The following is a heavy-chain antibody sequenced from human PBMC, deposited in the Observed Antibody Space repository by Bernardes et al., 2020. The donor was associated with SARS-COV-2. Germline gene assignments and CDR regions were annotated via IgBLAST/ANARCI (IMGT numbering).Heavy chain of an antibody. Sequence: GGSLRLSCAASGFTFSDYYMSWIRQAPGKGLEWVSRINSDGSGTNYADSVKGRFTISRDNAKNTLYLQINSLRAEDTAVYYCGIYCTSTSCYGSIRGHWGQGTRVTVSS. CDR3: GIYCTSTSCYGSIRGH. D-gene: IGHD2-2*01. CDR1: GFTFSDYY. V-gene: IGHV3-74*01. CDR2: INSDGSGT. J-gene: IGHJ4*02.